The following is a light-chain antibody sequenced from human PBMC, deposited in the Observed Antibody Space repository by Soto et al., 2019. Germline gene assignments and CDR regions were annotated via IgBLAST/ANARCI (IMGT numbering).Light chain of an antibody. J-gene: IGKJ2*01. CDR3: QQYDNWPFT. CDR2: SAS. CDR1: QGVSSN. Sequence: EIVMTQSPATLSVSPGEGATLSCRASQGVSSNLAWFQQKPGQAPRLLISSASIRATGIPARFSGSGPGTEFTLTISSLQSEDFAVYYCQQYDNWPFTFGQGTKVEIK. V-gene: IGKV3D-15*01.